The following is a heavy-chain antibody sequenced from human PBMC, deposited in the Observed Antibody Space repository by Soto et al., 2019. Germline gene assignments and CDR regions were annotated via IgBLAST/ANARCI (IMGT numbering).Heavy chain of an antibody. Sequence: EVQLLQSGGGLVQPGGSLRLSCAASGFAFSKYPMTWVRQTPRRGLEWVSAISNSGTDAYYADSVKGRFTITTDNSENTLYLQITTVTAEDTAVYNCPKGSTFPPAFDCWGQGTLVTVSS. D-gene: IGHD3-16*01. CDR3: PKGSTFPPAFDC. CDR1: GFAFSKYP. J-gene: IGHJ4*02. V-gene: IGHV3-23*01. CDR2: ISNSGTDA.